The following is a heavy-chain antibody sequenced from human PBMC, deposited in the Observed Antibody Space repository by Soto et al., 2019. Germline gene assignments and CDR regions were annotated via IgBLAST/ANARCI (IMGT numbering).Heavy chain of an antibody. CDR1: GYTFTGYY. J-gene: IGHJ4*02. V-gene: IGHV1-2*02. D-gene: IGHD3-10*01. Sequence: GASVKVSCKASGYTFTGYYMHWVRQAPGQGLEWMGWINPNSGGTNYAQKFQGRVTMTRDTSISTAYMELSRLRSDDTAVYYCARVKSDYYGSGSRDYWGQGILVTVSS. CDR3: ARVKSDYYGSGSRDY. CDR2: INPNSGGT.